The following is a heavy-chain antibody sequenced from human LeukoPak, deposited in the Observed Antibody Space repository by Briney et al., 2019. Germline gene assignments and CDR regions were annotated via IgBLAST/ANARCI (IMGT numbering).Heavy chain of an antibody. CDR2: IIPIFGTA. V-gene: IGHV1-69*06. CDR3: ARAFKQYAMVYAFDI. CDR1: GYTFTGYY. Sequence: ASVKVSCKASGYTFTGYYMHWVRQAPGQGLEWMGGIIPIFGTANYAQKFQGRVTITADKSTSTAYMELSSLRSEDTAVYYCARAFKQYAMVYAFDIWGQGTMVTVSS. D-gene: IGHD2-8*01. J-gene: IGHJ3*02.